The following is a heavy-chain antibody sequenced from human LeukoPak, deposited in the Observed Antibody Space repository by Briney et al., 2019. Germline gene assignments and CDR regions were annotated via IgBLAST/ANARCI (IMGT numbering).Heavy chain of an antibody. J-gene: IGHJ5*02. CDR2: ISSSSSYI. CDR1: GFTFSSYS. D-gene: IGHD3-10*01. Sequence: GGSLRLSCAASGFTFSSYSMNWVRQAPGKGLEWVSSISSSSSYIYYADSVKGRFTISRDNSKNTLYLQMNSLRAEDTAVYYCAGEVRGAHNWFDPWGQGTLVTVSS. CDR3: AGEVRGAHNWFDP. V-gene: IGHV3-21*01.